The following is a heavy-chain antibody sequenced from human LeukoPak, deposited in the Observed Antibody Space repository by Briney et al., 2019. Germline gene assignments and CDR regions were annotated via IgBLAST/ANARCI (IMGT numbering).Heavy chain of an antibody. D-gene: IGHD2-15*01. CDR2: IFSGGST. Sequence: GGSLRLSCAASGFVVSSNTMTWVRQSPGKGLEWVSIIFSGGSTYYTDSVKGRFTLSRDNSKNTLYLQMNSLRAEDTAIYYCARRHCSGGSYYFDCWGQGSLVTVSS. CDR1: GFVVSSNT. CDR3: ARRHCSGGSYYFDC. J-gene: IGHJ4*02. V-gene: IGHV3-53*01.